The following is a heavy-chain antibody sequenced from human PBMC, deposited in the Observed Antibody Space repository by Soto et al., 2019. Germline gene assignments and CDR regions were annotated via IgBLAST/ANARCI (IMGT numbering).Heavy chain of an antibody. Sequence: ASVKVSCKASGGTFSSYAMSWVRQAPGQGVEWMGGIIPIFGTANYAQKFQGRVTITADESTSTAYMELSSLRYEDTAVYYCAREGRPRITGTYYYGMDVWGQGTTITV. CDR2: IIPIFGTA. J-gene: IGHJ6*02. CDR3: AREGRPRITGTYYYGMDV. CDR1: GGTFSSYA. V-gene: IGHV1-69*13. D-gene: IGHD1-7*01.